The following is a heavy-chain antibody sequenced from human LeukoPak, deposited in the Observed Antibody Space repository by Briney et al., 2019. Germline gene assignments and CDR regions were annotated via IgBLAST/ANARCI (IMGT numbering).Heavy chain of an antibody. J-gene: IGHJ3*02. D-gene: IGHD3-16*01. CDR1: GGTFSSYA. Sequence: SVKVSCTASGGTFSSYAFNWVRQAPGQGLEWVGRIIPLLGITNHAQKLQGRVTVTADTATNTAYMELSSLIPDDTAVYYCARARTMITFGGVRHAFDIWGQGTLVTVSS. CDR2: IIPLLGIT. V-gene: IGHV1-69*04. CDR3: ARARTMITFGGVRHAFDI.